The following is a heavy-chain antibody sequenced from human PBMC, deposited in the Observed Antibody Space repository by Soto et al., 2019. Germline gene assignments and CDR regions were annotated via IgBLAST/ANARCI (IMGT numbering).Heavy chain of an antibody. CDR2: ISSRSDTL. V-gene: IGHV3-48*02. CDR1: VFTFSAYA. D-gene: IGHD2-15*01. J-gene: IGHJ6*02. Sequence: GGSLRLSCEGSVFTFSAYAMNWVRQAPGKGLEWVSYISSRSDTLYYADSVKGRFTISRDNAKNSVYLQVNNLRDEDTAVYYCARDWDIVILSVPIPNYNYGMDVWGQGTTVTAP. CDR3: ARDWDIVILSVPIPNYNYGMDV.